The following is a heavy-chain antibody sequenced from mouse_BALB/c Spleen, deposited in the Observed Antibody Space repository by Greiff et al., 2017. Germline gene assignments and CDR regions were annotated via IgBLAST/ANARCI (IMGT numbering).Heavy chain of an antibody. CDR1: GYAFTNYL. CDR3: ARTGYFDY. CDR2: INPGSGGT. V-gene: IGHV1-54*03. J-gene: IGHJ2*01. Sequence: QVQLQQSGAELVRPGTSVKVSCKASGYAFTNYLIEWVKQRPGQGLEWIGVINPGSGGTNYNEKFKGKATLTADKSSSTAYMQLSSLTSDDPAVYFCARTGYFDYWGQGTTLTVSS.